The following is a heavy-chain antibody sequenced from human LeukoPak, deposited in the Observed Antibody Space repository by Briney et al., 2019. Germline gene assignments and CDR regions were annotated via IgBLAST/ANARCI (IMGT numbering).Heavy chain of an antibody. CDR3: ASQSIGPRSGWLDP. CDR1: GFTFSSYS. V-gene: IGHV3-21*01. Sequence: GGSLRLSCAASGFTFSSYSMNWVRQAPGKGLEWVSSISSSSSYICYADSVKGRFTISRDNAKNSLYLQMNSLRAEDTAVYYCASQSIGPRSGWLDPWGQGTLVTVSS. CDR2: ISSSSSYI. J-gene: IGHJ5*02. D-gene: IGHD6-6*01.